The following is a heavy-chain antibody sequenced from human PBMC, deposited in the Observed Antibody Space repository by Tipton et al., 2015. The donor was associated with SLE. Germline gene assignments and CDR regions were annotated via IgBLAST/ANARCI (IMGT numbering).Heavy chain of an antibody. CDR1: GFTFSHYR. CDR3: AKDQIVATIRDAFDV. J-gene: IGHJ3*01. CDR2: IGGSGSLR. V-gene: IGHV3-21*05. Sequence: SLRLSCAASGFTFSHYRLAWVRQAPGKGLEWVSYIGGSGSLRFYAGSVKGRFTISRDNAKNSLYLEMNSLRAEDTAVYYCAKDQIVATIRDAFDVWGQGTMVTVSS. D-gene: IGHD5-12*01.